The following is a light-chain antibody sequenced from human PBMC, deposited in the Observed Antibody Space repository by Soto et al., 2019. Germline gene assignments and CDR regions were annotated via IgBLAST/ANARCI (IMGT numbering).Light chain of an antibody. CDR3: QQRSTIA. V-gene: IGKV3-11*01. CDR1: QSVSSY. CDR2: DAS. Sequence: EIVLTQSRAALSLSPGERATLSCRASQSVSSYLAWYQQEPGQAPRLLIYDASNRATGIPARFSGSGSGTDFTLTISSLEPEDFAVYYCQQRSTIAFGQGTRLEIK. J-gene: IGKJ5*01.